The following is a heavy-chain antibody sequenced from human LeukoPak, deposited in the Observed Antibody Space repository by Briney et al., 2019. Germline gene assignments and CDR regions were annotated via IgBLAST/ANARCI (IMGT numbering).Heavy chain of an antibody. CDR1: GFTFSSYG. D-gene: IGHD6-6*01. V-gene: IGHV3-33*01. CDR3: ARDPSPYYYYGMDV. CDR2: IWYDGSNK. J-gene: IGHJ6*02. Sequence: PGRSLRLSCAASGFTFSSYGMHWVRQAPGKGLEWVAVIWYDGSNKYYADSVKGRFTISRDNSKNTLYLQMNSLRAEDTAVYYCARDPSPYYYYGMDVWGQGTTVTVFS.